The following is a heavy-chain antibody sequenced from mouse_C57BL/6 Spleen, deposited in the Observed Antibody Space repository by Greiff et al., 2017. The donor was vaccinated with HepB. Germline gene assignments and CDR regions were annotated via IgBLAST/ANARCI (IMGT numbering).Heavy chain of an antibody. D-gene: IGHD4-1*01. CDR1: GFTFSSYA. J-gene: IGHJ2*01. CDR3: ARDETGPYYFDY. Sequence: DVKLVESGGGLVKPGGSLKLSCAASGFTFSSYAMSWVRQTPEKRLEWVATVSDGGSYTYYPDNVKGRFTISRDNAKNNLYLQMSHLKSEDTAMYYCARDETGPYYFDYWGQGTTLTVSS. V-gene: IGHV5-4*01. CDR2: VSDGGSYT.